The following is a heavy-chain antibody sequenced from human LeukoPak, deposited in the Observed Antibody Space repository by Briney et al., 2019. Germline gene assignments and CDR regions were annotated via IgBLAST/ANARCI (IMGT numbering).Heavy chain of an antibody. V-gene: IGHV4-34*01. Sequence: SETLSLTCAVYGGSFSGYYWSWIRQPPGEGLEWIGEINHSGSTNYNPSLKSRVTISVDTSKNQFSLKLSSVTAADTAVYYCAGNLRTFDYWGQGTLVTVSS. CDR3: AGNLRTFDY. CDR1: GGSFSGYY. J-gene: IGHJ4*02. CDR2: INHSGST. D-gene: IGHD1-1*01.